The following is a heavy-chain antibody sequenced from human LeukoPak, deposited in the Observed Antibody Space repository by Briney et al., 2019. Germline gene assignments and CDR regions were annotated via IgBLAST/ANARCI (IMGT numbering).Heavy chain of an antibody. CDR1: GYTFTSHY. CDR3: ARGPYGDYSSWFDP. Sequence: GASVKVSCKASGYTFTSHYLHWVRQAPGQGLEWMGIINPSGGSTRYAQKFQGRVTMTRDTSTSTVYMELSSLRSEDTALYYCARGPYGDYSSWFDPWGQGTLVTVSS. CDR2: INPSGGST. J-gene: IGHJ5*02. D-gene: IGHD3-16*01. V-gene: IGHV1-46*01.